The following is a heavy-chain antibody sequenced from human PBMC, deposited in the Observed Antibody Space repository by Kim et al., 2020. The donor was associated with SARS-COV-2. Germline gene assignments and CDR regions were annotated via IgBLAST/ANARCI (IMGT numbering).Heavy chain of an antibody. V-gene: IGHV4-34*01. Sequence: YNPSLKSRVTISVDTSKNQFSLKLSSVTAADTAVYYCARGWGSGPYFDYWGQGTLVTVSS. CDR3: ARGWGSGPYFDY. J-gene: IGHJ4*02. D-gene: IGHD3-10*01.